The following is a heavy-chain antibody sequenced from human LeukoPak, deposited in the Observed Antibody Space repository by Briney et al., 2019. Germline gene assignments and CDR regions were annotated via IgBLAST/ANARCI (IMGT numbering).Heavy chain of an antibody. V-gene: IGHV1-46*01. D-gene: IGHD3-10*02. J-gene: IGHJ5*02. CDR1: GYTFTSYY. Sequence: ASVKASCKASGYTFTSYYMHWVRQAPGQGLEWMGVVNPNGGSTTYAHKFQGRVTMTRDRSTSTAYMEVSSLRSEDTAVYYCATAIVRGAIRNYDPWGQGTLVIVSS. CDR2: VNPNGGST. CDR3: ATAIVRGAIRNYDP.